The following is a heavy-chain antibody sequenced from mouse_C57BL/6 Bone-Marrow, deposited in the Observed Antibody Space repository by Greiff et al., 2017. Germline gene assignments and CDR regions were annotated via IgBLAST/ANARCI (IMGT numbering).Heavy chain of an antibody. CDR1: GYTFTSYW. J-gene: IGHJ4*01. D-gene: IGHD1-1*01. Sequence: QVQLQQPGAELVMPGASVKLSCKASGYTFTSYWMHWVKQRPGQGLEWIGEIDPSDSYTNYNQKFKGKSTLTVDTSSSTAYMQLSSLTSEDSAVYYCARSDYYGSSSYYAMDYWGQGTSVTVSS. CDR3: ARSDYYGSSSYYAMDY. CDR2: IDPSDSYT. V-gene: IGHV1-69*01.